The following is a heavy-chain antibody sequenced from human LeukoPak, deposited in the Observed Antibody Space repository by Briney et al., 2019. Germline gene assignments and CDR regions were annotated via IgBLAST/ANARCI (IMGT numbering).Heavy chain of an antibody. CDR2: IRGTGTST. CDR3: AKDRGYSYGNFDY. J-gene: IGHJ4*02. D-gene: IGHD5-18*01. Sequence: PGGSLRLSCAGSGFTFSSYGMSWVRQAPGKGLEWVSAIRGTGTSTYYADSVKGRFTISRDNSKNTLYLQMNSLRAEDTAVYYCAKDRGYSYGNFDYWGQGTLVTVSS. CDR1: GFTFSSYG. V-gene: IGHV3-23*01.